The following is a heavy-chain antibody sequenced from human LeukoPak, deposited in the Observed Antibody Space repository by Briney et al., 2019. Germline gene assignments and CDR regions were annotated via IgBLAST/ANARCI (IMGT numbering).Heavy chain of an antibody. Sequence: GGSLRLSCAASGVTFSSYAMSWVRQAPGKVLEWVSAISGSGGSTYYADSVKGRFTISRDNSKNTLYLQMNSLRAEDTAVYYCARHYDSSGYPMIRMDVWGQGTTVTVSS. J-gene: IGHJ6*02. V-gene: IGHV3-23*01. D-gene: IGHD3-22*01. CDR2: ISGSGGST. CDR3: ARHYDSSGYPMIRMDV. CDR1: GVTFSSYA.